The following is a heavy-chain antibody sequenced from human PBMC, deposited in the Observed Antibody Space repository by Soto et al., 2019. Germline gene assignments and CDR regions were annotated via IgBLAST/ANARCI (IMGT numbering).Heavy chain of an antibody. D-gene: IGHD1-1*01. CDR1: GASISGFY. CDR2: IYATGTT. CDR3: VRDGTKTLRDWFDP. J-gene: IGHJ5*02. Sequence: QVQLQESGPGLVKPSETLSLTCTVSGASISGFYWSWIRKSAGKGLEWIGRIYATGTTHYNPSLNGRVMMSVDTSKKQFSLKLRSVTAADTAVYYCVRDGTKTLRDWFDPWGQGISVTVSS. V-gene: IGHV4-4*07.